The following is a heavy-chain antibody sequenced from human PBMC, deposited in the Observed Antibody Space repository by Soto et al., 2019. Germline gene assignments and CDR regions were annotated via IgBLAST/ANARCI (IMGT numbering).Heavy chain of an antibody. CDR3: AHRETYNNNWFWNF. CDR1: GFSHRTSGVG. Sequence: FVRTLVNSPQTLRLTCTLSGFSHRTSGVGVGWIRQPPGKALEWLALIYWDDDKRYRPSLKSRVTIIKDTSKNQVVLKMTNMDPADTATYYCAHRETYNNNWFWNFWGQGTLVTVSS. D-gene: IGHD1-1*01. CDR2: IYWDDDK. V-gene: IGHV2-5*02. J-gene: IGHJ4*01.